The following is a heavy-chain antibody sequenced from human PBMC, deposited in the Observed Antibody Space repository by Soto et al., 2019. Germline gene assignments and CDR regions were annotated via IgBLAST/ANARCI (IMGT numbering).Heavy chain of an antibody. CDR1: GGSISSYY. Sequence: SETLSLTCTVSGGSISSYYWSWIRQPPGKGLEWIGYIYYSGSTNYNPSLKSRVTISVDTSKNQFSLKLSSVTAADTAVYYCARLYVGVASFDYWGQGTLVTVSS. CDR3: ARLYVGVASFDY. J-gene: IGHJ4*02. D-gene: IGHD2-8*01. CDR2: IYYSGST. V-gene: IGHV4-59*08.